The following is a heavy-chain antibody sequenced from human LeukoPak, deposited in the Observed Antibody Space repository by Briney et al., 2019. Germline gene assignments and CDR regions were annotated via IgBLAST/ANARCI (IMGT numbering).Heavy chain of an antibody. CDR3: ARALYSSSWYYFDY. CDR1: GGTFSSYA. D-gene: IGHD6-13*01. CDR2: IIPILGIA. V-gene: IGHV1-69*04. Sequence: SVKVSCKASGGTFSSYAISWVRQAPGQGLEWMGRIIPILGIANYAQKFQGRVTITADKSTSTAYMELSSLRSEDTAVYYCARALYSSSWYYFDYWGQGTLVTVSS. J-gene: IGHJ4*02.